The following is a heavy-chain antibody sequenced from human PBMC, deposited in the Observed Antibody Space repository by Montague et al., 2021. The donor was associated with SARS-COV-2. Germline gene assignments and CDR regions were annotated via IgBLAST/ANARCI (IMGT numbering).Heavy chain of an antibody. CDR2: IYYSGST. Sequence: SETLSLTCTVSGGSISSYYWSWIRQPPGKRLEWIGYIYYSGSTNYNPSLKSRVTISVDTSKNQFSLNLSSVTAADTAVYYCARVGVPYYDILTGYYIEGSDAFDIWGQGTMVTVSS. D-gene: IGHD3-9*01. CDR3: ARVGVPYYDILTGYYIEGSDAFDI. V-gene: IGHV4-59*13. CDR1: GGSISSYY. J-gene: IGHJ3*02.